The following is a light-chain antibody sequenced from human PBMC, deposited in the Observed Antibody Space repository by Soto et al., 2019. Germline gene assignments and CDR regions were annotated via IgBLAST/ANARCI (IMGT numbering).Light chain of an antibody. J-gene: IGLJ1*01. CDR2: DVS. V-gene: IGLV2-14*01. Sequence: SVLTQPASVSGSPGQSLAISCTGTSSDVGGYDYVSWYQQHPGKAPKLMIYDVSNRPSGVSNRFSGSKSDNTASLTISGLQAEDEADYYCISYTRSSTYVFGTGTKFTVL. CDR1: SSDVGGYDY. CDR3: ISYTRSSTYV.